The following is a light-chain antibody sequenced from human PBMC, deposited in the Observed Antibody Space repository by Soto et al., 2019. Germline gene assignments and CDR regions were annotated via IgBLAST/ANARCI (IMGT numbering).Light chain of an antibody. J-gene: IGLJ3*02. CDR2: DVS. Sequence: QSALTQPASVSGSPGQSITISCTGTSSDVGGYNYVSWYQQHPGKAPKLMIYDVSNRPSGVSNRFSGSKSGTSGSLAISGLRTEDEADYYCAAWDDSLSGWEFGGGTKLTVL. CDR1: SSDVGGYNY. V-gene: IGLV2-14*01. CDR3: AAWDDSLSGWE.